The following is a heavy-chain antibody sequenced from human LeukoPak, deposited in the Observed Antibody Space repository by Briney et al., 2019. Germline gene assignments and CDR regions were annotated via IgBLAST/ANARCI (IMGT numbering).Heavy chain of an antibody. Sequence: KSSETLSLTCTVSGGYISSYYWSWLRQPAGKGLEWIGRIYTSGSTNYNPSLKSRVTMSVDTSKNQFSLKLSSVTAADTAVYYCARETYDSSVYFRYYFDYWGQGTLVTVSS. V-gene: IGHV4-4*07. CDR2: IYTSGST. D-gene: IGHD3-22*01. J-gene: IGHJ4*02. CDR3: ARETYDSSVYFRYYFDY. CDR1: GGYISSYY.